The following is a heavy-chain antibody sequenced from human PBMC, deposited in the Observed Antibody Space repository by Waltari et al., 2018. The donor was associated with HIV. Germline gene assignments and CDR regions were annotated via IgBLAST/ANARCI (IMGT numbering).Heavy chain of an antibody. CDR3: ATNIVVAATGTFDY. Sequence: QVQLVESGGGVVQPGGSLRPSCAAAGFPFRCYVMHWVRQAPGKGLEGVTFIRYDGSKKHYADSVKGRFTISRDNSDNTLYLEMNSLRTEDTAVYYGATNIVVAATGTFDYWGQGTRVIVTA. CDR2: IRYDGSKK. V-gene: IGHV3-30*02. J-gene: IGHJ4*02. D-gene: IGHD2-15*01. CDR1: GFPFRCYV.